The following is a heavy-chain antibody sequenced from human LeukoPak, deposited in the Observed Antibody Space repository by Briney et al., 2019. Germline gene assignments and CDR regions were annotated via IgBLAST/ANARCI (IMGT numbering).Heavy chain of an antibody. Sequence: GGSLRLSCAASGFTFSNSWMSWVRQAPGKGLEWVATIKPDGSAQYYVDSVKGRFTISRYNAKNSLFLQINSLRAEDTAVYYCANGGTYSSGPWGQGTLVTVSS. CDR2: IKPDGSAQ. V-gene: IGHV3-7*01. CDR3: ANGGTYSSGP. J-gene: IGHJ5*02. D-gene: IGHD3-22*01. CDR1: GFTFSNSW.